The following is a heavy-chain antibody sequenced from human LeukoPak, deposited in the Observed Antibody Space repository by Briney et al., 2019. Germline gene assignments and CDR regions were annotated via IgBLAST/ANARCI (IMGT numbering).Heavy chain of an antibody. D-gene: IGHD2-2*01. CDR2: ISGSGGST. V-gene: IGHV3-23*01. CDR3: AKAVRAVVPGGKSHFDY. Sequence: GGSLRLSCAASGFTFSSYAMSWVRQAPGKGLEWVSAISGSGGSTYYADSVKGRFTISRDNSKNTLFLQMNSLRTEDTAVYYCAKAVRAVVPGGKSHFDYWGQGTLVTVSS. CDR1: GFTFSSYA. J-gene: IGHJ4*02.